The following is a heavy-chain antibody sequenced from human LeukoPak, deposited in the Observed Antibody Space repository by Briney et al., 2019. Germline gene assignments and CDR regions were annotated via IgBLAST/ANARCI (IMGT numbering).Heavy chain of an antibody. V-gene: IGHV4-4*07. CDR3: ARDLYYYDSGVSAFDI. Sequence: PSETLTLTCTVSGGPISSNYWSWIRQPAGKGLEWIGRIYSSGSTNYNPSLKSRVTMSVDTSKNQFSLKLSSVTAADTAVYYCARDLYYYDSGVSAFDIWGKGTVVTASS. J-gene: IGHJ3*02. D-gene: IGHD3-22*01. CDR2: IYSSGST. CDR1: GGPISSNY.